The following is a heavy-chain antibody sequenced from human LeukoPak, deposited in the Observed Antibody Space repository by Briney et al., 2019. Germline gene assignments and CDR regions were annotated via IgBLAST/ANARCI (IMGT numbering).Heavy chain of an antibody. CDR1: GFTVSSFC. Sequence: GGSLRLSCAASGFTVSSFCMNWVRQAPGKGLEWVSYISSSSGTIYYADSVKGRFTISRDNAKNSLYLQMDSLTDEDTSVYFCVRDRIWAFDMWGQGTMVTVSS. CDR2: ISSSSGTI. CDR3: VRDRIWAFDM. J-gene: IGHJ3*02. V-gene: IGHV3-48*02.